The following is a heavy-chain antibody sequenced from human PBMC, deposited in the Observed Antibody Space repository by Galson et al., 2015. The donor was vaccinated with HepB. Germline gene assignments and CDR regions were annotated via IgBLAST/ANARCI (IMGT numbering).Heavy chain of an antibody. CDR1: GYSFTNYW. CDR3: ATCSIGGYSGNDDPFDH. CDR2: IYPGDSNT. D-gene: IGHD5-12*01. V-gene: IGHV5-51*01. J-gene: IGHJ4*02. Sequence: QSGAEVKKPGESLKISCKGSGYSFTNYWIGWVRQMPGKGLEWMGIIYPGDSNTRYSPSFQGHVTISADKSISTAYLQWSSLKASDTAMYFCATCSIGGYSGNDDPFDHWGQGTLVTVSS.